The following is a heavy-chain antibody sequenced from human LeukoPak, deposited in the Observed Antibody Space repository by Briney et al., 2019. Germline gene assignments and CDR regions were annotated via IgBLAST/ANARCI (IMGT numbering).Heavy chain of an antibody. CDR2: ISGSGGST. CDR3: AKANVVAAMADWFDP. D-gene: IGHD2-15*01. V-gene: IGHV3-23*01. Sequence: GGSLRLSCAASGFTFSCYAMSWVRQAPGKGLEWVSAISGSGGSTYYADSVKGRFTISRDNSKNTLYLQMNSLRAEDTAVYYCAKANVVAAMADWFDPWGQGTLVTVSS. CDR1: GFTFSCYA. J-gene: IGHJ5*02.